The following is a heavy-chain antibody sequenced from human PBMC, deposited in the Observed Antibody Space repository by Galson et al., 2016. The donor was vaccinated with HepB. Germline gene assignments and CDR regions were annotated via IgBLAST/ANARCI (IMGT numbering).Heavy chain of an antibody. J-gene: IGHJ6*02. CDR3: TRWGASSKYAMDV. CDR2: SRSKANSYST. D-gene: IGHD2-2*01. CDR1: GFTFTSYG. V-gene: IGHV3-72*01. Sequence: SLRLSCAASGFTFTSYGMHWVRQAPGKGLEWIGRSRSKANSYSTEYAASVKGRFTISRDDSKNSLYLQMNSLKIDDAAVYHCTRWGASSKYAMDVWGQGTTVTVSS.